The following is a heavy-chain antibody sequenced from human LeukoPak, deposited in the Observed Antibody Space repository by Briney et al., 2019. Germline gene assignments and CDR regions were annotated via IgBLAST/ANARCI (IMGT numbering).Heavy chain of an antibody. CDR2: IRYDGSNK. D-gene: IGHD1-26*01. CDR3: ARDPYSGSYSPAVYYYYMDV. CDR1: GFTFNTYG. J-gene: IGHJ6*03. V-gene: IGHV3-30*02. Sequence: GGSLRLSCVASGFTFNTYGMHWVRQAPGRGLEWVSFIRYDGSNKYYADSVKGRFTISRDNAKNSLYLQMDSLRAEDTAVYYCARDPYSGSYSPAVYYYYMDVWGKGTTVTVSS.